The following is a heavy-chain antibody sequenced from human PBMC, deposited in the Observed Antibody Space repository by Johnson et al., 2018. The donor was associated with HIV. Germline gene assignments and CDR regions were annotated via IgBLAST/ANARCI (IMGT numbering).Heavy chain of an antibody. CDR1: RFTFDDYA. D-gene: IGHD6-25*01. CDR2: INWDGDST. J-gene: IGHJ3*02. CDR3: ARATDQRLDAFDI. V-gene: IGHV3-43D*03. Sequence: VESGGVVVQPGGSLRLSCETSRFTFDDYAMHWVRQAPGKGLEWVSLINWDGDSTYYADSVKGRFTISRDNSKNTLYLQMNSLRAEDTAVYYCARATDQRLDAFDIWGQGTMVTVSS.